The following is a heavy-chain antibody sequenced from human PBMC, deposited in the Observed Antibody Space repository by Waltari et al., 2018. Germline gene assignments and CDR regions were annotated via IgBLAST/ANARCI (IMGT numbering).Heavy chain of an antibody. Sequence: TCGSYYWGWIRQPPGKGLEWIANIYYGGNTYYNPSLKSRVTISVDTSKNQFSLNLSSVTAADTAVYYCAREHCSSTSCYFAGAIDYWGQGTLVTVSS. CDR1: TCGSYY. CDR3: AREHCSSTSCYFAGAIDY. D-gene: IGHD2-2*01. J-gene: IGHJ4*02. CDR2: IYYGGNT. V-gene: IGHV4-39*07.